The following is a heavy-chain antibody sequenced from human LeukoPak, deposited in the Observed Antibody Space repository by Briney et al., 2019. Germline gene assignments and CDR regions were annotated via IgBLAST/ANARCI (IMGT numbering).Heavy chain of an antibody. CDR1: GYTFTGYY. J-gene: IGHJ3*02. D-gene: IGHD3-22*01. V-gene: IGHV1-2*02. CDR3: ARDSSYYETHAFDI. Sequence: ASVKVSCKASGYTFTGYYMHWVRQAPGQGLEWMGWINPNSGGTNYAQKFQGRVTMTRDTSISTAYMELSRLRSDDTAVYYCARDSSYYETHAFDIWGQGTMVTVSS. CDR2: INPNSGGT.